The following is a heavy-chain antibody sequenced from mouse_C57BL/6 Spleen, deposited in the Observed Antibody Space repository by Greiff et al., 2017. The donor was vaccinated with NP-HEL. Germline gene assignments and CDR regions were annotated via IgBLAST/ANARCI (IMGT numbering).Heavy chain of an antibody. V-gene: IGHV1-59*01. CDR3: ARLYYGSSYVFDY. D-gene: IGHD1-1*01. J-gene: IGHJ2*01. Sequence: QVQLKQPGAELVRPGTSVKLSCKASGYTFTSYWMHWVKQRPGQGLEWIGVIDPPDSYTNYNQKFKGKATLTVDTSSSTAYMKLSSLTSEDSAVYYCARLYYGSSYVFDYWGQGTTLTVSS. CDR2: IDPPDSYT. CDR1: GYTFTSYW.